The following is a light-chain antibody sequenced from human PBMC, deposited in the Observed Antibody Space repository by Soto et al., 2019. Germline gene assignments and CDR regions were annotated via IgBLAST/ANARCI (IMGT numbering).Light chain of an antibody. CDR2: DAS. V-gene: IGKV3-20*01. Sequence: ETVCTHSPSTLSFSPVERATLSCRASQSVSSYLAWYQQKPGQAPRLLIYDASNRATGIPDRFSGSGSGTDFTLTISRLEPEDFAVYYCQQYGSSPTTFGQGTRLEI. CDR1: QSVSSY. J-gene: IGKJ5*01. CDR3: QQYGSSPTT.